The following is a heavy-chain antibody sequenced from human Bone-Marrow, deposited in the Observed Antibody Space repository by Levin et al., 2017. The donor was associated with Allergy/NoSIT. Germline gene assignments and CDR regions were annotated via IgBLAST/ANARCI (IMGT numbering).Heavy chain of an antibody. V-gene: IGHV4-61*01. Sequence: PSETLSLTCSVSGASVNSGSYHWSWIRQPPGKGLEWIGNIDYSGSTNYNPSLKSRVTISSDTSKNQLSLELRSVTAADTAVYYCAREFDYYYYMDVWGKGT. CDR2: IDYSGST. CDR1: GASVNSGSYH. CDR3: AREFDYYYYMDV. J-gene: IGHJ6*03.